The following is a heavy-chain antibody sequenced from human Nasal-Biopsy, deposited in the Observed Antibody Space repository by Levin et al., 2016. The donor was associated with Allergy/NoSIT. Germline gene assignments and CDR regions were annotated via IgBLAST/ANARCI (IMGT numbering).Heavy chain of an antibody. J-gene: IGHJ6*02. D-gene: IGHD6-19*01. V-gene: IGHV1-2*02. CDR2: INPKSGDT. CDR3: ASHRIAVASSNSHDGLDV. CDR1: GYTFTDYF. Sequence: ASVKVSCKASGYTFTDYFVHWVRQARGQGLEWMGRINPKSGDTNYAQRFQGRVTLTRDTSIRTAYMELNSLRSDDAAVYFCASHRIAVASSNSHDGLDVWGQGTTVTVSS.